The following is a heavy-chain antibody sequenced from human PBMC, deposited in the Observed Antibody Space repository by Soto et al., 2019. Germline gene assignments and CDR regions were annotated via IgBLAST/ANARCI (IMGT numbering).Heavy chain of an antibody. Sequence: SETLSLTCTVSGGSISSYYWSWIRQPPGKGLEWIGYIYYSGSTNYNPSLKSRVTISVDTSKNQFSLKLSSVTAADTAVYYCARFDIPYCGGDCYPDGYFDYWGQGTLVTVSS. D-gene: IGHD2-21*02. J-gene: IGHJ4*02. V-gene: IGHV4-59*01. CDR3: ARFDIPYCGGDCYPDGYFDY. CDR1: GGSISSYY. CDR2: IYYSGST.